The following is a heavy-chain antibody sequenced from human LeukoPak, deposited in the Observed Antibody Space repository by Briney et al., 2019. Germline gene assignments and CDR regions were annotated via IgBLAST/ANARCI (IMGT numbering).Heavy chain of an antibody. J-gene: IGHJ4*02. CDR2: IYYSGST. CDR1: GGSISSYY. Sequence: SETLSLTCTVSGGSISSYYWSRIRQPPGKGLEWIGYIYYSGSTNYNPSLKSRVTISVDTSKNQFSLKLSSVTAADTAVYYCARVGYSYGQFDYWGQGTLVTVSS. V-gene: IGHV4-59*01. CDR3: ARVGYSYGQFDY. D-gene: IGHD5-18*01.